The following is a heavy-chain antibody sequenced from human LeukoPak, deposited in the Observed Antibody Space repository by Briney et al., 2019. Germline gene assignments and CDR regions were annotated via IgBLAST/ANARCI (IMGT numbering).Heavy chain of an antibody. CDR2: ISYDGSNK. J-gene: IGHJ4*02. D-gene: IGHD3-22*01. CDR1: GFTFSSYA. Sequence: PGGSLRLSCAASGFTFSSYAMHWVRQAPGKGLEWVAVISYDGSNKYYADSVKGRFTISRDNSKNTLYLQMNSLRAEDTAVYYCARVPRGDSSGRPFDYWGQGTLVTVSS. CDR3: ARVPRGDSSGRPFDY. V-gene: IGHV3-30*04.